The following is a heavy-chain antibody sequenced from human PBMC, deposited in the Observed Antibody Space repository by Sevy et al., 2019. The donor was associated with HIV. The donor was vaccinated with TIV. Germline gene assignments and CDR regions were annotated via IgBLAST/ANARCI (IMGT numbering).Heavy chain of an antibody. J-gene: IGHJ3*01. CDR3: AKGLGMVQGALLSDDV. CDR1: GFTFSRYG. V-gene: IGHV3-30*02. Sequence: GGSLRLSCAASGFTFSRYGMHWVRQAPGKGLEWVAFIRYDGSTKYYAESVKGRFIISRDNSNDTLYLQMNSLRGDDTSLYYGAKGLGMVQGALLSDDVWGQGTMVTVSS. CDR2: IRYDGSTK. D-gene: IGHD3-10*01.